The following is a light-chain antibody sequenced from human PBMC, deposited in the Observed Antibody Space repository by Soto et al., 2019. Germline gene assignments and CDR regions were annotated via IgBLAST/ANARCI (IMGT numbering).Light chain of an antibody. V-gene: IGKV3-20*01. CDR2: DAS. Sequence: EIVLTQSPGTLSLSPGERATLSCGASQSVSSSYLAWYQQKPGQAPRLLIYDASSRATGIPDRFSGSGSGTDFTLTISRLAPEDLAVYYCQPYGTSPFTFGPGTKVDIK. CDR3: QPYGTSPFT. CDR1: QSVSSSY. J-gene: IGKJ3*01.